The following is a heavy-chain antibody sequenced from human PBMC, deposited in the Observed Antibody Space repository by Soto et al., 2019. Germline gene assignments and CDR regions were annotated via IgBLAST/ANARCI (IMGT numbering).Heavy chain of an antibody. CDR1: GFTFSSYG. D-gene: IGHD6-19*01. V-gene: IGHV3-33*01. Sequence: QVQLVESGGGVVQPGRSLRLSCAASGFTFSSYGMHWVRQAPGKGLEWVAVIWYDGSNKYYADSVKGRFTISRDNSKHTLYLQMNSLRAEDTAVYYCARGSQWLVLGLDAFDIWGQGTMVTVSS. CDR3: ARGSQWLVLGLDAFDI. CDR2: IWYDGSNK. J-gene: IGHJ3*02.